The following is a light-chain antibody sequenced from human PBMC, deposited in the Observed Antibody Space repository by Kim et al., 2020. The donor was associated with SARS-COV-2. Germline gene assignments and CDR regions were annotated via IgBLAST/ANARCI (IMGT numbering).Light chain of an antibody. J-gene: IGKJ4*01. V-gene: IGKV1-39*01. Sequence: DIQMTQSPPSLSASVGDRVTITCRASQSISNYLNWYQQKPGKAPKLLIYAAASLQSGGPSRISGSGSGTDFTLTISSLQPADFATYYCQQSHTAPLLTFGGGTKLEI. CDR1: QSISNY. CDR2: AAA. CDR3: QQSHTAPLLT.